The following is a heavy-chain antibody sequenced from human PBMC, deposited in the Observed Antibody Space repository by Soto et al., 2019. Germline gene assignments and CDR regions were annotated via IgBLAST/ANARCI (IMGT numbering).Heavy chain of an antibody. CDR3: ARGDREDILVVVGARPGEYGIDI. Sequence: QVQLVESGGGVVQPGGSLRLSCAASGFPFRNYAIHRVRQAPGKGLEWLAVIAYVGSNAFYRDSGKSRFTISRDNSKNSLYLHMNSLRSEDTGVYYCARGDREDILVVVGARPGEYGIDIWGQGTTVTVSS. J-gene: IGHJ6*02. V-gene: IGHV3-30-3*01. CDR2: IAYVGSNA. D-gene: IGHD2-15*01. CDR1: GFPFRNYA.